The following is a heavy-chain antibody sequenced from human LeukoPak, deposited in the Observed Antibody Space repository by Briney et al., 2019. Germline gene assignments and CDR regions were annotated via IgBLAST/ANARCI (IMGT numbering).Heavy chain of an antibody. CDR3: AREGLGTDY. CDR1: GGSISTDY. Sequence: SETLSLTCTVSGGSISTDYWSWIRQPPGKGLDWIGYVSFGGGTNYNPSLKSRVITSADTSKNQFSLNLTSVTAADTAVYYCAREGLGTDYWGQGTLVTVSS. CDR2: VSFGGGT. V-gene: IGHV4-59*01. D-gene: IGHD7-27*01. J-gene: IGHJ4*02.